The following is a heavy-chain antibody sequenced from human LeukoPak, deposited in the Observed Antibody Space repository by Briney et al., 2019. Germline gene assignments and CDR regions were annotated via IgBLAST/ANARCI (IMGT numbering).Heavy chain of an antibody. CDR1: GFTFSSYW. CDR3: VRSGVVGAPLFLDH. V-gene: IGHV3-7*01. Sequence: GGSLRLSCAASGFTFSSYWMSWVRQAPGKGLEWVAYINQDGSEKYYVDSVKGRLTTSRDNAKNSLYLQMNSLRAEDTAVYYCVRSGVVGAPLFLDHWGQGTLVTVSS. CDR2: INQDGSEK. J-gene: IGHJ4*02. D-gene: IGHD1-26*01.